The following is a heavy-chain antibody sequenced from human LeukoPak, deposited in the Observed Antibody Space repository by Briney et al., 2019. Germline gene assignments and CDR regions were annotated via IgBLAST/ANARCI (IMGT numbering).Heavy chain of an antibody. CDR2: IYHSGST. CDR1: GGSMSSYY. J-gene: IGHJ4*02. D-gene: IGHD3-9*01. Sequence: SETLSLTCTVSGGSMSSYYWSWIRQPPGKGLEWIGYIYHSGSTNYNPSLKSRVTISTDTSKNQFSLRLSSVTAADTAVYYCARGNILTGYCFDFWGQGALVTVSS. V-gene: IGHV4-59*12. CDR3: ARGNILTGYCFDF.